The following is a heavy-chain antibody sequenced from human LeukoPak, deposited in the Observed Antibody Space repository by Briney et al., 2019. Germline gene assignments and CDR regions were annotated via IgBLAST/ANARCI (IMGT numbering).Heavy chain of an antibody. CDR3: ARGGSRSYTSSTLDY. D-gene: IGHD6-6*01. Sequence: SETLSLTCSVSGGPINVYYWNWIRQSPGKGLEWIGSISYSGSTNYNPSLKSRVTISMDASKNRFSLKVSSVIAADTAMYYCARGGSRSYTSSTLDYWGQGTLVTVSS. CDR1: GGPINVYY. CDR2: ISYSGST. V-gene: IGHV4-59*01. J-gene: IGHJ4*02.